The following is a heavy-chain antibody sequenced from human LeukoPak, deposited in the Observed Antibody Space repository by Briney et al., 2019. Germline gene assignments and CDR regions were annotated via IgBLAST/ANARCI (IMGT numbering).Heavy chain of an antibody. CDR2: ISAYNGNT. CDR1: GYTFTSYG. D-gene: IGHD3-16*01. CDR3: ARVGAAGRGNAFDI. Sequence: ASVKVSCKASGYTFTSYGISWVRQAPGQGLEGMGWISAYNGNTNYAQKLQGRGTMTTDTCRSTAYMELRSLRSDDTAVYYCARVGAAGRGNAFDIWGEGTMVTVSS. V-gene: IGHV1-18*01. J-gene: IGHJ3*02.